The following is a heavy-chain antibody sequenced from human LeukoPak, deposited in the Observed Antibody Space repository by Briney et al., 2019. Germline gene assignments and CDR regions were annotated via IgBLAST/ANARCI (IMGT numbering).Heavy chain of an antibody. D-gene: IGHD3-3*01. V-gene: IGHV3-30*02. CDR2: IRYDGNNK. Sequence: GGSLRLSCAASGFTFSSYGMHWVRQAPGKGLEWVAFIRYDGNNKYYTDSVKGRFTISRDNSKNTVYLQMNSLRAEDTAVYYCAKGITVFGVVIIRDYYFDYWGQGTLVTVSS. CDR1: GFTFSSYG. CDR3: AKGITVFGVVIIRDYYFDY. J-gene: IGHJ4*02.